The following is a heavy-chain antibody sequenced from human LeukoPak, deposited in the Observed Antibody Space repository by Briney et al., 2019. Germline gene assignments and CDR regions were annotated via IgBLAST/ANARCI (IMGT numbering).Heavy chain of an antibody. CDR3: TTEVDEYYDILTGDAFDI. J-gene: IGHJ3*02. CDR1: GFTFSNAW. D-gene: IGHD3-9*01. Sequence: GGSLRLSCAASGFTFSNAWMSWVRQAPGKGLEWVGRIKSKTDGGTTDYAAPVKGRFTISRDDSKNTLYLQMNSLKTEDTAVYYCTTEVDEYYDILTGDAFDIWGQGTMVTVSS. CDR2: IKSKTDGGTT. V-gene: IGHV3-15*01.